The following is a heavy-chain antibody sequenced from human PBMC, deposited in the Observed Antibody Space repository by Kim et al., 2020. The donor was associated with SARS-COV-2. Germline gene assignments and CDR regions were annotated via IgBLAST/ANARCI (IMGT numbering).Heavy chain of an antibody. CDR3: AKGHNGDS. CDR1: GFTFTAYA. Sequence: GGSLRLSCAASGFTFTAYAVSWVRQAPGKGLETVSIVGVGGGTYYADSVKGRFTVSRDDSKNMVYLQMSSLRAEDTAVYFCAKGHNGDSWGQGTLVTVSS. CDR2: IVGVGGGT. D-gene: IGHD1-1*01. J-gene: IGHJ5*01. V-gene: IGHV3-23*01.